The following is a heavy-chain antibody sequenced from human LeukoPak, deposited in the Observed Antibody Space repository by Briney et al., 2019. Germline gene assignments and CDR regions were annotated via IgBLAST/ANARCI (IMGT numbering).Heavy chain of an antibody. D-gene: IGHD1-26*01. CDR2: INSSSSYI. CDR3: AANYPGTIVGATYYYYGMDV. Sequence: GGSLRLSCAASGFTFSSYSMNWVRQAPGKGLEWVSSINSSSSYIYYADSVKGRFTISRDNAKNSLYLQMNSLRAEDTAVYYCAANYPGTIVGATYYYYGMDVWGQGTTVTVSS. J-gene: IGHJ6*02. CDR1: GFTFSSYS. V-gene: IGHV3-21*01.